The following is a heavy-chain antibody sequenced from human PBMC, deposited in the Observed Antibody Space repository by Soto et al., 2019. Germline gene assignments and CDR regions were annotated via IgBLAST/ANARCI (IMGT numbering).Heavy chain of an antibody. CDR2: IDAGNGNT. Sequence: QVQLVQSGAEVKKPGASVILSCKASGYTFTRNAIHWVRQAPGQRLEWIGKIDAGNGNTKYSQKFQGRVTIARDTSASAVYMELNTLQSEETTIYFCARSETDYSRFDSWGPRTIVTVSS. D-gene: IGHD3-9*01. CDR1: GYTFTRNA. V-gene: IGHV1-3*01. CDR3: ARSETDYSRFDS. J-gene: IGHJ5*01.